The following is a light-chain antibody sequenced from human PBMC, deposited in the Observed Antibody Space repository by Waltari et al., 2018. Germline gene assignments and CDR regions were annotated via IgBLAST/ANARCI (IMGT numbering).Light chain of an antibody. V-gene: IGLV2-14*03. J-gene: IGLJ3*02. CDR1: SSDVGAYDH. Sequence: QSPLTQPASVSGSPGQSITLSCTGASSDVGAYDHSSWYQQLPGRAPKLLIYDVTHRPSGVSDRLSGSKSGNTASLTISGLQPEDEADYYCSSYTTRGTWVFGGGTKLTVL. CDR2: DVT. CDR3: SSYTTRGTWV.